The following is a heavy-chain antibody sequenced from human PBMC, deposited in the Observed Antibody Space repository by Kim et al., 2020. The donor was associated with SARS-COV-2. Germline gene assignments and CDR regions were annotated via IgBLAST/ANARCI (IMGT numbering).Heavy chain of an antibody. CDR2: ISSSSSTI. V-gene: IGHV3-48*02. D-gene: IGHD3-22*01. CDR1: GFTFSSYS. CDR3: ARGPGYYYDSSGRFDY. Sequence: GGSLRLSCAASGFTFSSYSMNWVRQAPGKGLEWVSYISSSSSTIYYADSVKGRFTISRDNAKNSLYLQMNSLRDEDTAVYYCARGPGYYYDSSGRFDYWGQGTLVTVSS. J-gene: IGHJ4*02.